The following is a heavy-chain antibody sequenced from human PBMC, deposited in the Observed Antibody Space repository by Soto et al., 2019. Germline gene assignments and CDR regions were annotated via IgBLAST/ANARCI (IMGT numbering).Heavy chain of an antibody. CDR3: AAVTSSSWPYNWFDA. J-gene: IGHJ5*02. V-gene: IGHV1-58*02. CDR2: IVVGSGNT. D-gene: IGHD6-13*01. CDR1: GFTFTSSA. Sequence: QMQLVQSGPEVKKPGTSVKVSCKASGFTFTSSAMQLVRQARGQRLEWIGWIVVGSGNTNYAQKFQEGVTITRDMSTSTAHMELSSLRSQDTSVYYCAAVTSSSWPYNWFDAWGQVRLITVSS.